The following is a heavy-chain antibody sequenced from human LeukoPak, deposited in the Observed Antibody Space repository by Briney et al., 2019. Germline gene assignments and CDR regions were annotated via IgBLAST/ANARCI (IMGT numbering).Heavy chain of an antibody. J-gene: IGHJ5*02. CDR2: ISGSGGST. V-gene: IGHV3-23*01. Sequence: PGGSLRLSCAASGFTFSSYAMSWVRQAPGKGLEWISAISGSGGSTYYADSVKGRFTISRDNSKNTLYLQMNSLRAEDTAVYYCARGYCSSTSCQRRWFDPGAREPWSPSPQ. D-gene: IGHD2-2*01. CDR3: ARGYCSSTSCQRRWFDP. CDR1: GFTFSSYA.